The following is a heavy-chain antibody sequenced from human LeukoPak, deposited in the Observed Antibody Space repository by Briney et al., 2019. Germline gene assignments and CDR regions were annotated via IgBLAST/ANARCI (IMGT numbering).Heavy chain of an antibody. D-gene: IGHD4-23*01. Sequence: NPSETLSLTCTISGGSISSSSEYCGWIRQPPGKGLEWIGNIYYSGTTYYNPSLKSRVTISVDTSKSQFSPKLSSVTAADTAVYYCARPYGGNPGYFDYWGQGTLVTVSS. CDR3: ARPYGGNPGYFDY. CDR1: GGSISSSSEY. J-gene: IGHJ4*02. V-gene: IGHV4-39*01. CDR2: IYYSGTT.